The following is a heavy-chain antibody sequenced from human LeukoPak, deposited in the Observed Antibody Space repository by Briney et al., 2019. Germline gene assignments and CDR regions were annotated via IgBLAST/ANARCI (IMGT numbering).Heavy chain of an antibody. CDR3: ARGLGSGSLPNPFDY. CDR2: IGTAGDT. V-gene: IGHV3-13*01. Sequence: PGGSLRLSCAAFGFTFSSYDMHWVRQATGKGLEWVSAIGTAGDTYYPGSVKGRFTISRENAKNSLYLQMNSLRARDTAVYYCARGLGSGSLPNPFDYWGQGTLVTVSS. J-gene: IGHJ4*02. D-gene: IGHD6-19*01. CDR1: GFTFSSYD.